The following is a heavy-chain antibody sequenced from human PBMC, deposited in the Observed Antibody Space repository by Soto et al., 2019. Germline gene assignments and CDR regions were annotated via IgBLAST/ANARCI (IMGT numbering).Heavy chain of an antibody. J-gene: IGHJ4*02. V-gene: IGHV3-21*01. D-gene: IGHD1-26*01. CDR2: ISSSSSYI. Sequence: EVQLVESGGGLGKPGGSLRLSCAASGFTFSSYSMNCVRQAPGKGLEWGSSISSSSSYIYYADSVKGRFTISRDNAKNSLYLQMNSLRAEDTAVYYCARGGSYSTTTCDYWGQGTLVTVSS. CDR1: GFTFSSYS. CDR3: ARGGSYSTTTCDY.